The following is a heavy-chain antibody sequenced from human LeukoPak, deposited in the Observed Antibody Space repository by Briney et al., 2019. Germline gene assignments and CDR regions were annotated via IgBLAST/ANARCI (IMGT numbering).Heavy chain of an antibody. CDR2: INHSGST. CDR3: ASGGVKYDSLTGPPKY. CDR1: GGSFSGYY. V-gene: IGHV4-34*01. J-gene: IGHJ4*02. D-gene: IGHD3-9*01. Sequence: SETLSLTCAVYGGSFSGYYWSWIRHPPGKGLEWIGEINHSGSTNYNPSLKSRVTISVDTSKNQFSLKLSSVTAADTAVYYCASGGVKYDSLTGPPKYWGQGTLVTVSS.